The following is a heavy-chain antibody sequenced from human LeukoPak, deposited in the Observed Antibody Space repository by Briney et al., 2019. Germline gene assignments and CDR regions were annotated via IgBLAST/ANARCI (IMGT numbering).Heavy chain of an antibody. CDR1: GGPTSSSSYY. V-gene: IGHV4-39*01. J-gene: IGHJ4*02. Sequence: KPSETLSLTCTVSGGPTSSSSYYWSWVRQPPGKGLEWIGSIYYTGSTYYNPSLKSRVTISLDTSKNQFSLKLISVTAADTAVYYCARHRKVDTAGDYWGQGTLVTVSS. CDR3: ARHRKVDTAGDY. CDR2: IYYTGST. D-gene: IGHD5-18*01.